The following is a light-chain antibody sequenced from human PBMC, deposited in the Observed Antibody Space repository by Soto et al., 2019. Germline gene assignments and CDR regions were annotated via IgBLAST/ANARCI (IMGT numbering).Light chain of an antibody. CDR1: QSISNH. CDR3: QQLLSYTIT. CDR2: AAS. Sequence: DIQMTQSPSSLSASVEDRVIITCGASQSISNHLNWYQQKPGKAPKILIYAASTLQSGVPLRFSGSGSGTSFTLTISSLQPEDFATYYCQQLLSYTITFGQGTRLEI. V-gene: IGKV1-17*01. J-gene: IGKJ5*01.